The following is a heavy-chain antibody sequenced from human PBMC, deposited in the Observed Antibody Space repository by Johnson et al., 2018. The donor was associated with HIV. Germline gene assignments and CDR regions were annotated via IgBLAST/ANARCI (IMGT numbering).Heavy chain of an antibody. V-gene: IGHV3-64*01. CDR2: ISSNGGNT. CDR3: AIPYFYDSATYR. D-gene: IGHD3-22*01. CDR1: GFTFDDYG. J-gene: IGHJ3*01. Sequence: VQLVESGGGVVRPGGSLRLSCAASGFTFDDYGMSWVRQAPGKGLEYVSAISSNGGNTYYANSVKGRFSISRDNSKNTLYLQMDSLRPEDTALYYCAIPYFYDSATYRWGQGTMVTVSS.